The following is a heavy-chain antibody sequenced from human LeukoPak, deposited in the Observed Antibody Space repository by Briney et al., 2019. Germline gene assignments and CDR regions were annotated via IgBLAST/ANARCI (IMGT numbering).Heavy chain of an antibody. V-gene: IGHV1-46*01. CDR2: INPSGGGT. J-gene: IGHJ4*02. CDR1: GYTFTSYY. D-gene: IGHD6-19*01. CDR3: ARDRYSSGWYLFDY. Sequence: ASVKVSCKASGYTFTSYYIHWVRQAPGQGLEWRGIINPSGGGTGYAQKFQGRVTMTRDTSTSTVYMELSSLRSEDTAVYYCARDRYSSGWYLFDYWGQGTLVTVSS.